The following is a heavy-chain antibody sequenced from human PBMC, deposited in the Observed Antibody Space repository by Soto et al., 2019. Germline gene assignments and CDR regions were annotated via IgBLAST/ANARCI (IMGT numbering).Heavy chain of an antibody. CDR2: INVGNGNT. Sequence: VKVSCKASGYTFTSYDIHWVRQAPGQRLEWTGSINVGNGNTRYSQKFQGSLTLTRDTPGNTAYLELNSLISEDTAVYYCATPQDYDGCLDSWGQGTLVTVSS. D-gene: IGHD3-22*01. V-gene: IGHV1-3*01. CDR3: ATPQDYDGCLDS. J-gene: IGHJ4*02. CDR1: GYTFTSYD.